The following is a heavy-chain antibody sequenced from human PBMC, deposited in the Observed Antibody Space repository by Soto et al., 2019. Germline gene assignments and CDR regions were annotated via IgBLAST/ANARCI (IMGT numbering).Heavy chain of an antibody. D-gene: IGHD3-9*01. J-gene: IGHJ5*02. V-gene: IGHV3-64D*06. CDR2: ISSDGDIT. CDR1: GFTFSEYS. Sequence: GGSLRLSCSASGFTFSEYSMHWVRQAPGKGLQYVSTISSDGDITYYADSVKGRFTISRDSSKNTLYLQMNSLRPEDTAVYYCVKVSMFYDILTGYYSTNFFDPWGQGTLVTVSS. CDR3: VKVSMFYDILTGYYSTNFFDP.